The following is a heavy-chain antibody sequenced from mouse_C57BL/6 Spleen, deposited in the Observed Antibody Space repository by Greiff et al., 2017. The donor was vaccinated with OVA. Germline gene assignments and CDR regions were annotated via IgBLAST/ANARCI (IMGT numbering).Heavy chain of an antibody. CDR1: GYTFTSYW. CDR2: IHPNSGST. V-gene: IGHV1-64*01. J-gene: IGHJ4*01. CDR3: AYGNYLYYYAMDY. D-gene: IGHD2-1*01. Sequence: VKLQQPGAELVKPGASVKLSCKASGYTFTSYWMHWVKQRPGQGLEWIGMIHPNSGSTNYNEKFKSKATLTVDKSSSTAYMQLSSLTSEDSAVYYCAYGNYLYYYAMDYWGQGTSVTVSS.